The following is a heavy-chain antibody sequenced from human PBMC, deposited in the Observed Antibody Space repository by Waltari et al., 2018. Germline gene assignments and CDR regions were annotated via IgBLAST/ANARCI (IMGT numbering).Heavy chain of an antibody. CDR1: GFNFGDYA. V-gene: IGHV3-9*01. Sequence: EVQLVESGGGLVQPGRSLRLSCADSGFNFGDYAMHCVRPAPGKGRDWGSVSVWNSGRIGYGDSVKGRFTISRDNAKNSLYLQMSSLRTEDTAVYYCARDAQTAIAMERGAFDIWGQGTMVTVSS. CDR3: ARDAQTAIAMERGAFDI. J-gene: IGHJ3*02. D-gene: IGHD6-19*01. CDR2: SVWNSGRI.